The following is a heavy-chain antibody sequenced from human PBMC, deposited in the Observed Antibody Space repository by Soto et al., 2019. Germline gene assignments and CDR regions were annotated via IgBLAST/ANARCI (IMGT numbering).Heavy chain of an antibody. CDR1: GGTFSSYA. Sequence: QVQLVQSGAEVQRPGSSVKVSCKASGGTFSSYAISWVRQAPGQGLKWMGGINPIFGTPHYAQKYQGRVTITADTFTNTAYMELTRLTSDDTAVYFCAREGRHFDYWGQGTLVTVSS. CDR2: INPIFGTP. J-gene: IGHJ4*02. CDR3: AREGRHFDY. V-gene: IGHV1-69*06.